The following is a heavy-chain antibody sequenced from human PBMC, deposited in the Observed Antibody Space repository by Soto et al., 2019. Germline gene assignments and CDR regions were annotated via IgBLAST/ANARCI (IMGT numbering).Heavy chain of an antibody. D-gene: IGHD2-2*01. CDR3: AIYHLELFRFDY. J-gene: IGHJ4*02. Sequence: QIQLVQSGPEVKKPGASLKVSSKAKDSTFTTPAITGLEQPLGKGLEWMGWISLYNGNTNYAQQFQGRVTMTTDTSTSTAYMELRSLRSDDTAMYFCAIYHLELFRFDYWGQGTLVTVSS. CDR1: DSTFTTPA. CDR2: ISLYNGNT. V-gene: IGHV1-18*04.